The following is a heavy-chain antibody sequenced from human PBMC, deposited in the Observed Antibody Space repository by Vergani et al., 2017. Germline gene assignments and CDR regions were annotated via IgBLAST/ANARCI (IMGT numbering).Heavy chain of an antibody. CDR1: GDSISSNNC. D-gene: IGHD2-2*02. J-gene: IGHJ4*02. V-gene: IGHV4-4*03. CDR3: ATIGYRRWGYYFDY. CDR2: ICHTEDT. Sequence: QVQLQESGPGLVKPPGTLSLTCAVSGDSISSNNCWTWVRQPPGKGREWIGEICHTEDTNYSPSLKSRVTVSVDESRNVFSLRLNSVTAADTAVYYCATIGYRRWGYYFDYWGQGILVTVSS.